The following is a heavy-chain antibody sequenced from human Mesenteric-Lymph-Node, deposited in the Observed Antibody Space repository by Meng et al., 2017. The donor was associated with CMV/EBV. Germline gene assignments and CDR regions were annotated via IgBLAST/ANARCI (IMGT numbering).Heavy chain of an antibody. CDR1: GYSFTGYS. J-gene: IGHJ5*02. D-gene: IGHD1-1*01. Sequence: QVQLVQSRAEVGKPGASVKVSCKASGYSFTGYSIHWVRQAPGQGLEWMGRISPNTGDTIYEENFQGRVTMTRDTSINTAYMELSSLTSDDTAVYYCGRGQQTFDPWDQGTLVTVSS. CDR2: ISPNTGDT. V-gene: IGHV1-2*06. CDR3: GRGQQTFDP.